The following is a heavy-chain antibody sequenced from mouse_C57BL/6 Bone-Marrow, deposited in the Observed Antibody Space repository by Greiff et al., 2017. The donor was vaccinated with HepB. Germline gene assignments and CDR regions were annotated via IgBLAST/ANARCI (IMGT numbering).Heavy chain of an antibody. D-gene: IGHD1-1*01. CDR2: IDPSDSYT. V-gene: IGHV1-50*01. CDR3: ARSYYGSSSRYFDV. Sequence: QVQLQQPGAELVKPGASVKLSCKASGYTFTSYWMQWVKQRPGQGLEWIGEIDPSDSYTNYNQKFKGKATLTVDTSSSTAYMQLSSLTSEDSAVYYCARSYYGSSSRYFDVWGTGTTVTVSS. J-gene: IGHJ1*03. CDR1: GYTFTSYW.